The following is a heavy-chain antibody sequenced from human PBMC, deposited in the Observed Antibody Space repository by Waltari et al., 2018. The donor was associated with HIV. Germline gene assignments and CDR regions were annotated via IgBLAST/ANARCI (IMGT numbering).Heavy chain of an antibody. V-gene: IGHV4-38-2*01. J-gene: IGHJ6*02. CDR1: GYSISSGYY. CDR3: ARVDILTGSYYYYGMDV. Sequence: QVQLQESGPGLVKPSETLSLTCAVSGYSISSGYYWGWIRQPPGKGLEWIGSSSHSGGTYHNPSLKRRVTISVDTSKNQFSLKLSSVTAADTAVYYCARVDILTGSYYYYGMDVWGQGTTVTVSS. D-gene: IGHD3-9*01. CDR2: SSHSGGT.